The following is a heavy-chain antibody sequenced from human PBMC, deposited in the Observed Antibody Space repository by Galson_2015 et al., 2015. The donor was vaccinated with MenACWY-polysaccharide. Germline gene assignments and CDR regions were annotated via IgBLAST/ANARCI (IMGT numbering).Heavy chain of an antibody. CDR3: ARDYCDRITCSGMDV. CDR1: GFTFSSYA. J-gene: IGHJ6*02. V-gene: IGHV3-30-3*01. Sequence: SLRLSCAASGFTFSSYAIHWVRQAPGKGLEWVAVISYDGINKYYADSVKGRFTISRDNSKYTVYLQMNSLRADDTTVYYCARDYCDRITCSGMDVWAKGPRSPSP. CDR2: ISYDGINK. D-gene: IGHD2/OR15-2a*01.